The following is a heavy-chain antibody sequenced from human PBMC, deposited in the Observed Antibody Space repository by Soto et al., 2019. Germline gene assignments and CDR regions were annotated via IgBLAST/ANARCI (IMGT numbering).Heavy chain of an antibody. J-gene: IGHJ3*02. CDR3: VRGMDGSNGFSNHLDN. CDR1: GVSISSSY. V-gene: IGHV4-59*01. D-gene: IGHD3-22*01. Sequence: QVQLQESGPGLVKPSETLSLTCTVSGVSISSSYWSWIRQSPGKEMQWIGYIYYSGSVKYNPSLNGPVTISEDMPTKQMFMSVTTVTGADAAISYKVRGMDGSNGFSNHLDNWGQGTMFTVSS. CDR2: IYYSGSV.